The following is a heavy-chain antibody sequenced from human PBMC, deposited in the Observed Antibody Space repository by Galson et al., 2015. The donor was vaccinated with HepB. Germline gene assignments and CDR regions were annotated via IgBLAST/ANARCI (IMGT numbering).Heavy chain of an antibody. D-gene: IGHD2-15*01. Sequence: SVKVSCKASGYTFTDYYLHWVRQAPGQGLEWMGWINANSGGTNYAQKYQGWVTMTRETSISTAYMELSRLRSDDTAVYYCARGYCTGGNCYNFDYWGQGTLVTVPS. CDR1: GYTFTDYY. CDR3: ARGYCTGGNCYNFDY. V-gene: IGHV1-2*04. J-gene: IGHJ4*02. CDR2: INANSGGT.